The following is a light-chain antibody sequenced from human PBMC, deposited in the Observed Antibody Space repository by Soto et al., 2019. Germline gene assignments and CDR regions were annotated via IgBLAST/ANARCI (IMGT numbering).Light chain of an antibody. CDR2: DAS. Sequence: EIVLTQSPATLSLSPGERATLSCRASQSVRSYVAWYQQKPGQAPRLLIYDASNRATGIPARFSGSGSGTDFTLTISSLEPEDFALYYCHQRQSWPRTFGQGTKVDIK. J-gene: IGKJ1*01. CDR3: HQRQSWPRT. V-gene: IGKV3-11*01. CDR1: QSVRSY.